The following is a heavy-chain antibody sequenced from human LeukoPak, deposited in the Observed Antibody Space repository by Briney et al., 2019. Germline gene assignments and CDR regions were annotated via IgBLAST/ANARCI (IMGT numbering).Heavy chain of an antibody. J-gene: IGHJ6*03. Sequence: SETLSLTCTVSGGSISSGSYYWSWIRQPAGKGLEWIGRIYTSGSTNYNPSLKSRVTISVDTSKNQFSLKLSSVTAADTAVYYCARGGVMRYMDVWGKGTTVTVSS. CDR1: GGSISSGSYY. CDR3: ARGGVMRYMDV. D-gene: IGHD2-8*01. CDR2: IYTSGST. V-gene: IGHV4-61*02.